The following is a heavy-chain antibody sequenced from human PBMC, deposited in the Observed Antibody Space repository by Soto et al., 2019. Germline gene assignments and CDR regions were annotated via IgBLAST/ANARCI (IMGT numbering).Heavy chain of an antibody. V-gene: IGHV1-69*01. CDR1: GGTFSSYA. J-gene: IGHJ5*02. CDR3: GRDSLGISVGGVIGGHGFDP. D-gene: IGHD3-16*02. CDR2: IIPIFGTA. Sequence: QVQLVQSGAEVKKPGSSVKVSCKASGGTFSSYAISWVRQAPGQGLEWMGGIIPIFGTANYAQKFQGRVTNSGEESQGTGYMEVGRLRSEDTGVYYCGRDSLGISVGGVIGGHGFDPWGQGTLVTVSS.